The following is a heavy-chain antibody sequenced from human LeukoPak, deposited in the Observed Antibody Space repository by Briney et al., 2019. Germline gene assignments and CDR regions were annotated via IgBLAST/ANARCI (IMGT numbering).Heavy chain of an antibody. D-gene: IGHD2-15*01. J-gene: IGHJ3*02. CDR2: IIPIFGTA. CDR3: SSAVGYCSGGSCSRGVFDI. CDR1: GGTFSSYA. Sequence: ASVKLSCKASGGTFSSYAISWVRQAPAQGLEWMGGIIPIFGTANFEQKFQGRVTITADKSTSTAYMELSSLRSEDAGVYYCSSAVGYCSGGSCSRGVFDIWGQGTMVSVPS. V-gene: IGHV1-69*06.